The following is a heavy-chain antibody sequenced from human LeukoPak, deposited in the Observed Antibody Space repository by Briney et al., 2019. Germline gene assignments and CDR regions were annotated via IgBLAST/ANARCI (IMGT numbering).Heavy chain of an antibody. CDR2: ISSSSSTI. D-gene: IGHD3-9*01. CDR1: GFTFSSYS. J-gene: IGHJ4*02. CDR3: ARDSRYFDWLLAPHFDY. V-gene: IGHV3-48*04. Sequence: GGSLRLSCAASGFTFSSYSMNWVRQAPGKGLEWVSYISSSSSTIYYADSVKGRFTISRDNAKNSLYLQMNSLRAEDTAVYYCARDSRYFDWLLAPHFDYWGQGTLVTVSS.